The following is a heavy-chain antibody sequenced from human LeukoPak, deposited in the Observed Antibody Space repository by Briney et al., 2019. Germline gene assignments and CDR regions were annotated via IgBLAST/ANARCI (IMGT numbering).Heavy chain of an antibody. D-gene: IGHD2-15*01. J-gene: IGHJ6*03. CDR3: ARPGGYYYYYYLDV. V-gene: IGHV3-7*01. Sequence: PGGSLRLSCAASGFTFSSYWMSWVRQAPGKGLEWVANIRQDGSEIYYVDSVKGRFTISRDNAKNSLYLQMNSLRAEDTAVYYCARPGGYYYYYYLDVWGKGTTVTLSS. CDR2: IRQDGSEI. CDR1: GFTFSSYW.